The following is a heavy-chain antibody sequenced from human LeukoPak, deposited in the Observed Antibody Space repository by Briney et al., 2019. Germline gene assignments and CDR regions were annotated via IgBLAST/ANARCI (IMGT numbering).Heavy chain of an antibody. CDR1: GHNFATHY. D-gene: IGHD3-16*01. Sequence: PGESLKISCKDSGHNFATHYINWVRQMPGKGLEWMGRIDPDDSYTNYSPAFQGHVTMSADKSSRTAYLQWGSLEASDTAMYYCARRPGGVLADTDFFESWGQGTLVIVSS. CDR3: ARRPGGVLADTDFFES. J-gene: IGHJ4*02. V-gene: IGHV5-10-1*01. CDR2: IDPDDSYT.